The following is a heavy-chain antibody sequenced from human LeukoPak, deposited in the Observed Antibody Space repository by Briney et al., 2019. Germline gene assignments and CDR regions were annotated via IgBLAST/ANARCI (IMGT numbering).Heavy chain of an antibody. J-gene: IGHJ5*02. V-gene: IGHV3-48*03. CDR1: GFSFSSYE. D-gene: IGHD3-10*01. CDR3: ARGYYYGSGTLGPFDP. CDR2: ISSSGSSI. Sequence: PGGSLRLSCAASGFSFSSYEMNWVRQAPGKGLEWVSYISSSGSSIYNADSVKGRLTISRDNAKNSLYLQMNSLRAEDTAVYYCARGYYYGSGTLGPFDPWGQGTLVTVSS.